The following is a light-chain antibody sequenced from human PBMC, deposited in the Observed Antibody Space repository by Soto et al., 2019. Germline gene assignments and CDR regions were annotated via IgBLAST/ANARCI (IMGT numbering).Light chain of an antibody. CDR2: DVS. Sequence: QSALTQPASVSGSPGQSITISCTGTSGDVGADNYVCWYQQYPGKAPKLIIYDVSDRPSGVSHRFSGSKSGDTASLTISGLQAEDEADYYRSSYTTDSTYVFGTGTKLTVL. J-gene: IGLJ1*01. V-gene: IGLV2-14*01. CDR1: SGDVGADNY. CDR3: SSYTTDSTYV.